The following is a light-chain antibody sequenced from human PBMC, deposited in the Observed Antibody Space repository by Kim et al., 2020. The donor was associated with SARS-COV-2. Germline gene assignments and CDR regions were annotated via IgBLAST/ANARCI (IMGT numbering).Light chain of an antibody. Sequence: CSPGERAPLSGGAIRVLISDSLAWTQKNPGRAPALLTYGASGRATGSSARFGGSGSGTDFTLTISSLGPEDSAVYYCQHYVSSPTFGQGTKVDIK. V-gene: IGKV3-20*01. CDR3: QHYVSSPT. CDR2: GAS. CDR1: RVLISDS. J-gene: IGKJ1*01.